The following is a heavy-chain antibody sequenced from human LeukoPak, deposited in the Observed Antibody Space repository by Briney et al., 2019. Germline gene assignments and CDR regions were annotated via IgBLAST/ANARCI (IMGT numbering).Heavy chain of an antibody. V-gene: IGHV4-59*08. J-gene: IGHJ4*02. D-gene: IGHD6-19*01. CDR1: GGSISSYY. Sequence: SETLSLTCTVSGGSISSYYWSWIRQPPGKGLEWIGYIYYSGSTNYNPSLKSRVTISVDTSKNQFSLKLSSVTAADTAVYYCARHSSSGWYYFDYWGQGTLVTVSS. CDR3: ARHSSSGWYYFDY. CDR2: IYYSGST.